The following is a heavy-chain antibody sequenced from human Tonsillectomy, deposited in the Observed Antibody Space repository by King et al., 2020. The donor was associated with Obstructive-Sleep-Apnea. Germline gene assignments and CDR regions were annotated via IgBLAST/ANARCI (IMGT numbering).Heavy chain of an antibody. J-gene: IGHJ4*01. V-gene: IGHV3-23*04. D-gene: IGHD1-26*01. CDR1: GFTFSSYA. CDR3: AKHSRVGTYPNYYFDY. Sequence: VQLVESGGGLVQPGGSLRLSCAASGFTFSSYAMSWVRQAPGKGLEWVSAISGSGGSTYYADSVKGRFTISRDNSKNTLYLQMNSLRAEDTAVYYCAKHSRVGTYPNYYFDYWGHGTLVTVSS. CDR2: ISGSGGST.